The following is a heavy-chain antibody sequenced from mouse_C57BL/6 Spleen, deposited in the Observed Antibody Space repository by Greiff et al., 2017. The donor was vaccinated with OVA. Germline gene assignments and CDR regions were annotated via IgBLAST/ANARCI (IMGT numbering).Heavy chain of an antibody. V-gene: IGHV1-22*01. CDR1: GYTFTDYN. CDR3: ARGGYYGSSYEFAY. CDR2: INPNNGGT. Sequence: VQLQQSGPELVKPGASVKMSCKASGYTFTDYNMHWVKQSHGKSLEWIGYINPNNGGTRYNQKFKGKATLTVNKSSSTAYMELRSLTSEVSAVYYWARGGYYGSSYEFAYWGQGTLVTVSA. D-gene: IGHD1-1*01. J-gene: IGHJ3*01.